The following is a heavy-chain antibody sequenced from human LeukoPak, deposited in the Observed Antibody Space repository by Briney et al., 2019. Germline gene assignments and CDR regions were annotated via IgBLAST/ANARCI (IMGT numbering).Heavy chain of an antibody. J-gene: IGHJ4*02. CDR2: ISASGST. D-gene: IGHD4-17*01. Sequence: TSETLSLTCTVSNGSISIYYWSWVRQPAGKGLEWIGRISASGSTNYNPSPKSRVTMSVDTSKNQFSLKLSSVTAADTAVYYCAREITVTRPFDYWGQGTLVTVSS. V-gene: IGHV4-4*07. CDR1: NGSISIYY. CDR3: AREITVTRPFDY.